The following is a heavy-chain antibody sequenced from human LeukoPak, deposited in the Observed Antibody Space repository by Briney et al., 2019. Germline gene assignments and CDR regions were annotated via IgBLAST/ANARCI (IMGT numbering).Heavy chain of an antibody. V-gene: IGHV1-18*01. CDR3: ARDRCGGSSSVFDY. J-gene: IGHJ4*02. CDR1: GHTFVSYG. Sequence: ASVKVSCKASGHTFVSYGISWVRQAPGQGLEWMGWISGYNGKISYAQKFQGRVTMTTDTSTSTAYLELRSLTSEDTAVYYCARDRCGGSSSVFDYWGQGTLVTVSS. CDR2: ISGYNGKI. D-gene: IGHD6-6*01.